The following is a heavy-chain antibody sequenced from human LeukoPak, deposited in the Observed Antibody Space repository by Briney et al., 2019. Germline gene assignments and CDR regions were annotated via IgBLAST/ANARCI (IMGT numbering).Heavy chain of an antibody. J-gene: IGHJ4*02. CDR1: GFTFSSYS. V-gene: IGHV3-48*01. CDR2: ISSSSSTI. D-gene: IGHD4-23*01. CDR3: AKLGGNVGF. Sequence: PGGSLRLSCAASGFTFSSYSMNWVRQAPGKGLEWVSYISSSSSTIYYADSVKGRFTISRDNSNNTLYLQMNSLRAEDTAVYYCAKLGGNVGFWGQGTLVTVSS.